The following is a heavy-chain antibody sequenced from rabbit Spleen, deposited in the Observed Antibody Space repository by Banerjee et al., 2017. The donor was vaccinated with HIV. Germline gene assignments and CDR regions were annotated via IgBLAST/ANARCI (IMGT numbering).Heavy chain of an antibody. CDR2: IVGSSSGFT. J-gene: IGHJ6*01. Sequence: QSLEESGGDLVKPGASLTLTCKASGFDFSSSDYMCWVRQAPGKGLEWISCIVGSSSGFTYSATWAKGRFTCSKTSSTTVTLQMTSPTVADTATYFCARDTSSSFSSYGMDLWGQGTLVTVS. D-gene: IGHD1-1*01. CDR1: GFDFSSSDY. CDR3: ARDTSSSFSSYGMDL. V-gene: IGHV1S40*01.